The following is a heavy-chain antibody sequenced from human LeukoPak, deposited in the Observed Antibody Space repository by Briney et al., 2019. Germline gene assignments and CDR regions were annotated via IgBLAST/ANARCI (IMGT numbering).Heavy chain of an antibody. Sequence: PSETLSRTCAVYGGSFSGYYWSWIRQPPGKGLEWIGEINHSGSTNYHPSLKSRVTISVDTSKNQFSLKLSSVTAADTAVYYCARFYRVARGGMYYYYGMDVWGKGTTVTVSS. V-gene: IGHV4-34*01. CDR3: ARFYRVARGGMYYYYGMDV. D-gene: IGHD2-15*01. J-gene: IGHJ6*04. CDR2: INHSGST. CDR1: GGSFSGYY.